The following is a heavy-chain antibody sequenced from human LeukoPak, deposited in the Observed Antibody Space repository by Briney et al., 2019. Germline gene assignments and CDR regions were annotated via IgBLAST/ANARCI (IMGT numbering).Heavy chain of an antibody. V-gene: IGHV3-23*01. Sequence: GGSLEPPGAPPDFTFSGFPITWAPRPQGKGRGGASGISASGGNIDYGDSVKGRFTISRDNSKNTLYLQMNSLRAEDTAVYYCAKGRGTFGVPMVHWGQGTLVTVSS. CDR2: ISASGGNI. CDR3: AKGRGTFGVPMVH. CDR1: DFTFSGFP. J-gene: IGHJ4*02. D-gene: IGHD3-3*01.